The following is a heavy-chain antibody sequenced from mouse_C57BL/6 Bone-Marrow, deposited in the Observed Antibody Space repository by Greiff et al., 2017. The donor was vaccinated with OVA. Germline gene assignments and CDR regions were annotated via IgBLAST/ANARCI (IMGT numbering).Heavy chain of an antibody. J-gene: IGHJ4*01. CDR3: ARKGLRRGYAMDY. Sequence: QVQLQQPGAELVKPGASVKLSCKASGYTFPSYWMPWVKQRPGQGLEWIGMIHPNSGSTNYNEKFKTKATLTVDKSSSTAYMQLSSLTSEDSAVYYCARKGLRRGYAMDYWGQGTSVTVSS. CDR2: IHPNSGST. V-gene: IGHV1-64*01. D-gene: IGHD2-4*01. CDR1: GYTFPSYW.